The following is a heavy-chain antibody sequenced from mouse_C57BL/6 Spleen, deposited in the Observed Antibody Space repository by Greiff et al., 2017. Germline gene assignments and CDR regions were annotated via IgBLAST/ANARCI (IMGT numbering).Heavy chain of an antibody. V-gene: IGHV1-66*01. Sequence: QVQLKESGPELVKPGASVKISCKASGYSFTSYYIHWVKQRPGQGLEWIGWIYPGSGNTKYNEKFKGKATLTADTSSSTAYMQLSSLTSEESAVYYGARDYYGSSYRDAMDYWGQGTSGTVSS. CDR2: IYPGSGNT. CDR1: GYSFTSYY. J-gene: IGHJ4*01. D-gene: IGHD1-1*01. CDR3: ARDYYGSSYRDAMDY.